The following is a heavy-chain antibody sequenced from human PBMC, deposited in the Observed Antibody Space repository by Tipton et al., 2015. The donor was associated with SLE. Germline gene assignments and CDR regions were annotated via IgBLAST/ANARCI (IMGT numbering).Heavy chain of an antibody. CDR2: IYPGDSDT. J-gene: IGHJ4*02. V-gene: IGHV5-51*01. CDR3: ARHGDYGDYPFSD. CDR1: GYSFATYW. D-gene: IGHD4-17*01. Sequence: QLVQSGAEVKKPGESLKISCQGSGYSFATYWIGWLRQMPGKGLEWIGLIYPGDSDTRYSPSFQGQVTISVDKSIGTAYLQWSSLKASDSAMYYCARHGDYGDYPFSDWGQGTLVTVSS.